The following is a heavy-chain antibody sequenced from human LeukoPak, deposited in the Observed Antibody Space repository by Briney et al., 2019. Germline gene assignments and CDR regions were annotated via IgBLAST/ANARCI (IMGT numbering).Heavy chain of an antibody. Sequence: GGSLRLSCAVSGFTFSNYAMTWVRQAPVKGLEWVSATTNSGATTYYADSVKGRFTISRDNSKNMLHLQMNSLRAEDTAIYYCAKDKEGATPSWFDPWGQGTLVTVSS. V-gene: IGHV3-23*01. D-gene: IGHD1-26*01. CDR2: TTNSGATT. CDR3: AKDKEGATPSWFDP. CDR1: GFTFSNYA. J-gene: IGHJ5*02.